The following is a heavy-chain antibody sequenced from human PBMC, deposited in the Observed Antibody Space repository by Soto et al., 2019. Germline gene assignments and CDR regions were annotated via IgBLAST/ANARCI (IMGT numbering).Heavy chain of an antibody. Sequence: PGGSLRLSCVASGFTFSCYNMHWVRQAPGKGLEWVAYVTTSGDTMFYADSVEGRFAISRDVAKNSVHLQMNSLGDEDTAVYYCVREEASGSSGLTYHYYYNGMDVWGQGTTVTVSS. J-gene: IGHJ6*02. CDR2: VTTSGDTM. CDR3: VREEASGSSGLTYHYYYNGMDV. V-gene: IGHV3-48*02. D-gene: IGHD3-10*01. CDR1: GFTFSCYN.